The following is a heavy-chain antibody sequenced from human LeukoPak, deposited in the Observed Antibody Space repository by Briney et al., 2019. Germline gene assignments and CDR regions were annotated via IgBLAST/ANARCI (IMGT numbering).Heavy chain of an antibody. CDR1: GFSLSDYF. J-gene: IGHJ3*02. CDR2: IGDSGSTI. Sequence: GGSLRLSCAVSGFSLSDYFMTWMRQAPGKGLEWTSYIGDSGSTIFYADSVKGRFTISRDDAKKSVYLQMNSLRAEDTAVYYCAREEYYYDSSGYSDAFDIWGQGTMVTVSS. CDR3: AREEYYYDSSGYSDAFDI. D-gene: IGHD3-22*01. V-gene: IGHV3-11*04.